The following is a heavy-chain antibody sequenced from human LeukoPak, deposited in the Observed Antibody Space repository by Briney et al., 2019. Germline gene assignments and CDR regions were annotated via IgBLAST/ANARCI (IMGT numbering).Heavy chain of an antibody. D-gene: IGHD1-26*01. J-gene: IGHJ4*02. Sequence: GSLRLSCAASGFTFSDYYMSWIRQAPGKGLEWVSYISSSGSTIYYADSVKGRFTISRDNAKNTLYPQMNSLRAEDTAVYYCTSPNRGSNTMGSGRDYWGQGTLVTVSS. V-gene: IGHV3-11*01. CDR2: ISSSGSTI. CDR3: TSPNRGSNTMGSGRDY. CDR1: GFTFSDYY.